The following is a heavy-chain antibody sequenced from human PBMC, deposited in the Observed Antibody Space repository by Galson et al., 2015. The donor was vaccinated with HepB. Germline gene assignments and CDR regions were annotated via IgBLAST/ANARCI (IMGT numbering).Heavy chain of an antibody. V-gene: IGHV3-53*01. CDR2: IHSGGSI. D-gene: IGHD2-21*01. Sequence: SLRLSCAASGFTVNNNYMTWVRQAPGKGLEWVSVIHSGGSIFYADSVKGRFTTSRDNSKNTLYLQMNSLRADDTAMYYCARNPPYCPRTICYAGLAVDWGQGTLVIVSS. CDR3: ARNPPYCPRTICYAGLAVD. J-gene: IGHJ4*02. CDR1: GFTVNNNY.